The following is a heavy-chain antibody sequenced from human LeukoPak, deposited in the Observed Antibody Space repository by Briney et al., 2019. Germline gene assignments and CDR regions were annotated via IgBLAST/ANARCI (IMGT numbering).Heavy chain of an antibody. Sequence: ASVKVSCKASGYTFTGYYMHWVRQAPGQGLEWMGWINPNSGGTNYAQKFQGRVTMTRDTSNSTAYMELSRLRSEDTDLYYCARALATMVRGAMNYWGEGTLVTVSS. CDR3: ARALATMVRGAMNY. CDR1: GYTFTGYY. J-gene: IGHJ4*02. CDR2: INPNSGGT. V-gene: IGHV1-2*02. D-gene: IGHD3-10*01.